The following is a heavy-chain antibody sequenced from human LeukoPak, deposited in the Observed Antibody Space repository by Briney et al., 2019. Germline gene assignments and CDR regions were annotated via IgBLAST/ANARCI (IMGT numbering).Heavy chain of an antibody. Sequence: SETLSLTCAVYGGSFSGYYWTWIRQPPGKGLEWIGQINHSGSSTYNPSLKSRVTISVDTSNNQFSLEMTSVTAADTAMYYCGRGLHSGSGGYYGGWYYLDYWGQGTLVTGSS. CDR3: GRGLHSGSGGYYGGWYYLDY. CDR1: GGSFSGYY. D-gene: IGHD3-22*01. V-gene: IGHV4-34*01. CDR2: INHSGSS. J-gene: IGHJ4*02.